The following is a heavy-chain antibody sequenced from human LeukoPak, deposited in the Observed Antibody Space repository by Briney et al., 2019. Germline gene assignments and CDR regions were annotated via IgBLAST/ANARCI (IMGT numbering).Heavy chain of an antibody. CDR1: GFTFSSYE. D-gene: IGHD2-2*02. J-gene: IGHJ4*02. V-gene: IGHV3-48*03. Sequence: PGGSLRLSCAASGFTFSSYEMNWVRQAPGKGLEWVSYISSSGSTIYYADSVKGRFTISRDNAKNSLYLQMNSLRAEDTAVYYCARGGGYCSSTSCYTLFDYWGQGTLVTASS. CDR3: ARGGGYCSSTSCYTLFDY. CDR2: ISSSGSTI.